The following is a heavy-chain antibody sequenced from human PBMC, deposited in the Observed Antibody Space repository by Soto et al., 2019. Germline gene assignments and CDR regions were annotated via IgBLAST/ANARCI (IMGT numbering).Heavy chain of an antibody. V-gene: IGHV4-59*01. CDR2: IYYSGST. Sequence: SETLPLTCTVSGGSISSYYWSWIRQPPGKGLEWIGYIYYSGSTNYNPSLKSRVTISVDTSKNQFSLKLSSVTAADTAVYYCARVPRRSSGWYGYYYGMDVWGQGTTVTVSS. CDR1: GGSISSYY. J-gene: IGHJ6*02. CDR3: ARVPRRSSGWYGYYYGMDV. D-gene: IGHD6-19*01.